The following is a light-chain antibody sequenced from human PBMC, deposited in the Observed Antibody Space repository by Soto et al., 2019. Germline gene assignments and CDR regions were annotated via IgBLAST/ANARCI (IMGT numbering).Light chain of an antibody. CDR3: SSYTSSSTVI. Sequence: QSALTQPASVSGSPGQSITISCTGTSSDVGGYNYVSWYQQYLGKAPKLIIYEVSNRPSGVSNRFSGSKSGNTASLTISGLQAEDEADYYCSSYTSSSTVIFGGGTKLTVL. CDR2: EVS. CDR1: SSDVGGYNY. V-gene: IGLV2-14*01. J-gene: IGLJ2*01.